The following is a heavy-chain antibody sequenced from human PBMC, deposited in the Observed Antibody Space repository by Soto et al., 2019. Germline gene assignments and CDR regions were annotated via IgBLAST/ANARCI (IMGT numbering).Heavy chain of an antibody. CDR3: ARDKITGLFDY. V-gene: IGHV4-34*01. Sequence: QVQLQQWGAGLLKPSETLSLTCAVYGGSFSGYYWTWIRQPPGTGLEWIGEINHSGSTNYTPPLKSRVTISVDPSKNQFSLTLTSVTAADTAVYYCARDKITGLFDYWGQGTLVTVSS. CDR1: GGSFSGYY. D-gene: IGHD2-8*02. CDR2: INHSGST. J-gene: IGHJ4*02.